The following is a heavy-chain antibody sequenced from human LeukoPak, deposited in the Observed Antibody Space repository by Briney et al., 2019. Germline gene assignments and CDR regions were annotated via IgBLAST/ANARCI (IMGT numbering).Heavy chain of an antibody. CDR3: ASAYSVGATKWFGAFDI. CDR2: IYTSGST. Sequence: SQTLSLTCTVSGGSISSGSYYWSRIRQPAGKGLEWIGRIYTSGSTNYNPSLKSRVTISVDTSKNQFSLKLSSVTAADTAVYYCASAYSVGATKWFGAFDIWGQGTMVTVSS. J-gene: IGHJ3*02. D-gene: IGHD1-26*01. V-gene: IGHV4-61*02. CDR1: GGSISSGSYY.